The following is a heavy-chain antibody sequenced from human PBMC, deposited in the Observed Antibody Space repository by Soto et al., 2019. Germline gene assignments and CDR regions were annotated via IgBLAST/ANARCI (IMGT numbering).Heavy chain of an antibody. V-gene: IGHV4-39*07. CDR2: IYFSGSN. J-gene: IGHJ6*03. CDR1: GGSISSHSHY. D-gene: IGHD3-3*01. Sequence: SETLSLTCSVSGGSISSHSHYWGWIRQPPGKGLEWIGSIYFSGSNYYNTSLKSRVIMSTDMSKNQFSLNLTSVTAADTAVYYCARTIGVLNFYYYYYYMDVWGKGTTVTVSS. CDR3: ARTIGVLNFYYYYYYMDV.